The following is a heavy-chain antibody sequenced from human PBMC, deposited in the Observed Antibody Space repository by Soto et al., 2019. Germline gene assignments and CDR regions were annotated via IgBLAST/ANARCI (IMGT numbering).Heavy chain of an antibody. J-gene: IGHJ4*02. CDR1: GFTFINYA. D-gene: IGHD1-26*01. Sequence: GGSLRLSCEASGFTFINYAMSWVRQAPGKGLEWVASISDTGGDSYYADSMDGRFTISRDNSKNTLYLQINSLTSDDTAEYYCARDLAKGGGSAGFDYWGQGTLVTVSS. CDR2: ISDTGGDS. V-gene: IGHV3-23*01. CDR3: ARDLAKGGGSAGFDY.